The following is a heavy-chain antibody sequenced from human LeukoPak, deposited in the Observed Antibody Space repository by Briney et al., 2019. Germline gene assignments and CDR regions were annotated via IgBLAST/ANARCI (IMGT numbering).Heavy chain of an antibody. CDR3: ARHEGLARPFDY. V-gene: IGHV4-59*08. CDR2: IYSTGST. Sequence: SETLSLTCSVSGSSISNYYWSWIRQSPGKGLEWIGYIYSTGSTDYNPSLKSRVTISVEPSKNQFSLRLSSVPAADTAVYFCARHEGLARPFDYWGQGTLVPVSS. J-gene: IGHJ4*02. D-gene: IGHD6-19*01. CDR1: GSSISNYY.